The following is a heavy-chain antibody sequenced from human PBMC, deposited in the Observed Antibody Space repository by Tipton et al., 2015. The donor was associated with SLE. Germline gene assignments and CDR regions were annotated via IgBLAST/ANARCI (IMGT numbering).Heavy chain of an antibody. CDR1: GGSISSYH. CDR3: ARGSGYFDY. V-gene: IGHV4-59*01. CDR2: IYYSGST. D-gene: IGHD1-26*01. Sequence: LRLSCTVSGGSISSYHWSWIRQPPGEGLEWIGYIYYSGSTNYNPSLKSRVTISVDTSKNQFSLKLSSVTAADTAVYYCARGSGYFDYWGQGTLVTVSS. J-gene: IGHJ4*02.